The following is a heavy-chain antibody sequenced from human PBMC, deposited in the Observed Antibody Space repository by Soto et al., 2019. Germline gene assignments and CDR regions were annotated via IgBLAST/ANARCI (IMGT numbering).Heavy chain of an antibody. CDR1: GFSLSTNGMR. J-gene: IGHJ4*02. D-gene: IGHD3-22*01. V-gene: IGHV2-70*04. CDR3: ARSPRGFYDGRGYPYYFDY. CDR2: IDWDDDK. Sequence: SGPTLVNPTPTLTLTCTFSGFSLSTNGMRVSWIRQPPGKALEWLARIDWDDDKFYSTSLKTRLIISKDTSKNQVVLTMTNLDPVDTATYYCARSPRGFYDGRGYPYYFDYWGLGTLVTVSS.